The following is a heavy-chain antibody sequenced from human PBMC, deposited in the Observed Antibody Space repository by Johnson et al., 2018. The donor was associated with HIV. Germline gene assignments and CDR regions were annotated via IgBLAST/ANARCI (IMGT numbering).Heavy chain of an antibody. D-gene: IGHD1-26*01. CDR1: GFTFSSYA. CDR3: ARGGSGSAQRGAFDI. J-gene: IGHJ3*02. Sequence: VQLVESGGGVVQPGRSLRLSCAASGFTFSSYAMHWVRQAPGKGLEWVAVISYDGSNKYYADSVKGRFTISRDNSKNTLYLQMNSLRAEDTAVYYCARGGSGSAQRGAFDIWGQGTMVTVSS. CDR2: ISYDGSNK. V-gene: IGHV3-30-3*01.